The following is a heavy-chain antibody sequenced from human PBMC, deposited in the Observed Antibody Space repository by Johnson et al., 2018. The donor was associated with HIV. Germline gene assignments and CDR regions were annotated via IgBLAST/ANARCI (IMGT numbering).Heavy chain of an antibody. CDR3: ARVRVGAFDI. V-gene: IGHV3-66*02. J-gene: IGHJ3*02. Sequence: VQLVESGGAVIQPGGSLRLSCAASGFTFDDYGMSWVRQAPGKGLEWVSVIYSGGSTYYADSVKGRFTISRDNSKNTLFLQINSLRVEDTAVYYCARVRVGAFDIWGQGTMVTVSS. CDR2: IYSGGST. D-gene: IGHD1-26*01. CDR1: GFTFDDYG.